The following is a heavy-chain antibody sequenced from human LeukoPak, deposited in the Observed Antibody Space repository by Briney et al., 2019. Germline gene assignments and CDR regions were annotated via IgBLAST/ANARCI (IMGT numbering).Heavy chain of an antibody. V-gene: IGHV3-53*01. CDR2: IYSGGST. J-gene: IGHJ4*02. D-gene: IGHD3-22*01. Sequence: GGSLRLSCAASGFTVSSNYMSWVRQAPGKGLEWVSVIYSGGSTYYADSVKGRFTISRDNSKNTLYLQMNSLRAEDTAVYYCARAIGYDSSGYYYGTRAIHYYFDYWGQGTLVTVSS. CDR3: ARAIGYDSSGYYYGTRAIHYYFDY. CDR1: GFTVSSNY.